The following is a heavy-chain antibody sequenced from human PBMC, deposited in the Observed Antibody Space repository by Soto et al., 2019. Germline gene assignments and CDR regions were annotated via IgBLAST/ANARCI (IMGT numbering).Heavy chain of an antibody. J-gene: IGHJ6*03. D-gene: IGHD3-16*01. Sequence: EVQLLESGGGLVQPGGSLRLSCAASGFTFGTYAMKWLRQAPGRGLECVSSISGSGRTTYYADSVKGRFTVSRDNSKNTMYLQMTSLRAEDTALYYCAKFRGQSYAYYSMDVWGKGTTVTVSS. V-gene: IGHV3-23*01. CDR2: ISGSGRTT. CDR1: GFTFGTYA. CDR3: AKFRGQSYAYYSMDV.